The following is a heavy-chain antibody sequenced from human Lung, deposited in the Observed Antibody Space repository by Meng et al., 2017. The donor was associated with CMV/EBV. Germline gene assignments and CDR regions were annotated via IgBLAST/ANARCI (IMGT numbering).Heavy chain of an antibody. CDR3: ARAPGAARSEYGMDV. V-gene: IGHV3-21*01. Sequence: GGSLGLSCAASGFTFSSYSMNWVRQAPGKGLEWVSFISSSSSYIYYGDSVKGRFTISRDNAKNSLYLQMNSLRAEDTAVYYCARAPGAARSEYGMDVWGQGTTVTVSS. CDR1: GFTFSSYS. J-gene: IGHJ6*02. CDR2: ISSSSSYI. D-gene: IGHD6-6*01.